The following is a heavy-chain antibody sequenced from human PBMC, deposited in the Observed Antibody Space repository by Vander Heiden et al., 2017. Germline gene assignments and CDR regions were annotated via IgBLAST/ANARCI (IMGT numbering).Heavy chain of an antibody. Sequence: QVQLVQSGAEVKKPGSSVKVSCKASGGHFSSYAISWVRQPPGQGLEWMGGIIPIFDTANSAQKFQGRVTITADESTSTAYMELSSLRSEDTAVYYCARLRGYDSSGYYYDYYYYGMDVWGQGTTVTVSS. D-gene: IGHD3-22*01. CDR2: IIPIFDTA. J-gene: IGHJ6*02. CDR1: GGHFSSYA. V-gene: IGHV1-69*01. CDR3: ARLRGYDSSGYYYDYYYYGMDV.